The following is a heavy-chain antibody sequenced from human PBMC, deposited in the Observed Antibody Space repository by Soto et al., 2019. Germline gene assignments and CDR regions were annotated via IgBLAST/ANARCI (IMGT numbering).Heavy chain of an antibody. Sequence: EVQVVQSGAVVKKPGESLKISCKTSGFTFSTSAIGWVRQMPGKGLEWMGIINPADSEATYSPSFQGQVTFSADKSIRPADLPWSSLKPSNTAIYYCAPYYNSWNTWGPGTLVTVSS. J-gene: IGHJ4*02. D-gene: IGHD3-3*01. CDR2: INPADSEA. CDR1: GFTFSTSA. CDR3: APYYNSWNT. V-gene: IGHV5-51*01.